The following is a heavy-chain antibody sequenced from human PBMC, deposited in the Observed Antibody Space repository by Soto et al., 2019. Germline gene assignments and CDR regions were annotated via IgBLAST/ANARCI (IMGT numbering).Heavy chain of an antibody. D-gene: IGHD1-1*01. V-gene: IGHV4-59*01. Sequence: PSETLSLTCTVSGGSISSYYWSWIRQPPGKGLEWIGYIYYSGSTNYNPSLKSRVTISVDTSKNQFSLKMSSVTAADTAVYYCARLATRYYFDYWGQGTLVTVSS. J-gene: IGHJ4*02. CDR3: ARLATRYYFDY. CDR1: GGSISSYY. CDR2: IYYSGST.